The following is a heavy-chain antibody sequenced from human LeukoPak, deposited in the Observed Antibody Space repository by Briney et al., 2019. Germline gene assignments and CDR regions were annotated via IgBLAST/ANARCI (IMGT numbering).Heavy chain of an antibody. J-gene: IGHJ3*02. V-gene: IGHV3-23*01. CDR1: GFTFSSYA. D-gene: IGHD3-22*01. CDR3: AKSTSYDRVGDDAFDI. CDR2: ISGSGGST. Sequence: PGGSLRLSCAASGFTFSSYAMSWVRQAPGKGREWVSAISGSGGSTYYAGSVKGRFTISRDNSKNTLYLQMNSLRAEDTAVYYCAKSTSYDRVGDDAFDIWGQGTMVTVSS.